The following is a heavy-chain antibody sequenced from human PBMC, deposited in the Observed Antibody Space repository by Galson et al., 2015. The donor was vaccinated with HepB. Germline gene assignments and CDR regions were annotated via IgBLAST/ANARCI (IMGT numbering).Heavy chain of an antibody. CDR3: ARGALVVAVGATQNNWFGP. J-gene: IGHJ5*02. Sequence: SVKVSCKASGYTFSTYSITWVRQAPGQGLEWMGWISPYNRHTNYAQKFQARVTMTTDTSTSTAFMELRSLGSDDTAVYYCARGALVVAVGATQNNWFGPWGQGTRVTVSS. CDR1: GYTFSTYS. D-gene: IGHD2-15*01. CDR2: ISPYNRHT. V-gene: IGHV1-18*01.